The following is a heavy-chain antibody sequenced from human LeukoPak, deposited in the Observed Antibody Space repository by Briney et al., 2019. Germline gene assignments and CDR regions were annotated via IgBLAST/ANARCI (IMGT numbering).Heavy chain of an antibody. V-gene: IGHV4-59*01. D-gene: IGHD5-24*01. CDR2: IYYSGST. CDR3: ARGNKEGYNSPPGVFDY. Sequence: SETLSLTCSVSGGSISTYHWSWIRQPPGKGLEWIGYIYYSGSTNYNPSLKSRATMSVDTSKNQFSLDLTSVTAADTAVYSCARGNKEGYNSPPGVFDYWGQEILVTVSS. CDR1: GGSISTYH. J-gene: IGHJ4*02.